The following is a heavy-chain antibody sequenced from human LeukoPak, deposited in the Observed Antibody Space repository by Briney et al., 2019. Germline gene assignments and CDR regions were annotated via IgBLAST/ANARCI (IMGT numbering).Heavy chain of an antibody. Sequence: GGSLRLSCAASGFTVSNNYMTWVRQAPGKGLEWVSTLYSGGGTFYADSVKGRFTISRDNSKNTLDLHMSSLRAEDTAVYYCARAGGLPIAVAPIDCWGQGTLVTVPS. V-gene: IGHV3-53*01. CDR1: GFTVSNNY. CDR3: ARAGGLPIAVAPIDC. D-gene: IGHD6-19*01. J-gene: IGHJ4*02. CDR2: LYSGGGT.